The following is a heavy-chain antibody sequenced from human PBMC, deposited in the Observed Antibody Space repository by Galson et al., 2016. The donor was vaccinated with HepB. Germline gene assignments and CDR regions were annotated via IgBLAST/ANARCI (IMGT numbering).Heavy chain of an antibody. CDR3: ARSGWVGEFDY. V-gene: IGHV3-74*01. Sequence: SLRLSCAASGFTFSSYWMHWARQAPGKGLVWVSRINSNGRSTDYADSVKGRFTISRDNARNSLYLQMGSLRAEDTALYYCARSGWVGEFDYWGQGILVTVSS. CDR1: GFTFSSYW. J-gene: IGHJ4*02. D-gene: IGHD3-10*01. CDR2: INSNGRST.